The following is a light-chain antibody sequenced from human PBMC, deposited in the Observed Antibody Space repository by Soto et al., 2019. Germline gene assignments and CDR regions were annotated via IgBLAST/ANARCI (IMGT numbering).Light chain of an antibody. Sequence: EIVLTQSPGTLSLSPGERATLSCRASQSVSSSYLAWYQQKPGQAPRLLIYGASSRATGIPDRFSGSGSGTDFTLTISGLEPEDLEVYYCQQYGSSQTFGQGTKLEIK. CDR1: QSVSSSY. CDR3: QQYGSSQT. J-gene: IGKJ2*01. V-gene: IGKV3-20*01. CDR2: GAS.